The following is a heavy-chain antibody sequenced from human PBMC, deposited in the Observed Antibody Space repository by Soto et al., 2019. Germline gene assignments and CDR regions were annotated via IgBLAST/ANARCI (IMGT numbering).Heavy chain of an antibody. V-gene: IGHV1-18*01. CDR3: ARDPQYSGSLSGVGDAFDI. CDR2: ISVYNGNT. J-gene: IGHJ3*02. CDR1: GYSFTSCG. Sequence: ASVKVSCKASGYSFTSCGITWVRQAPGQGLEWIGWISVYNGNTHYAESLQGRVTMTTDTSTSTAYMELRSLTSDDTAMYYCARDPQYSGSLSGVGDAFDIWG. D-gene: IGHD1-26*01.